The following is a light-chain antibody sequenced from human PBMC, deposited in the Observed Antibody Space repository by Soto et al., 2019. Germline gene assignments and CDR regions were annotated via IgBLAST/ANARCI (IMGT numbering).Light chain of an antibody. CDR2: DAS. CDR1: QSVSSY. Sequence: EIVLTQSPATLSLSPGERATLSCRASQSVSSYLAWYQQKPGQAPRLLIYDASNRATGIPARFSGSGSGTHFTLTISNLEPEAFAVYYCQQRSNWPQYTLGQGTKLEIK. J-gene: IGKJ2*01. V-gene: IGKV3-11*01. CDR3: QQRSNWPQYT.